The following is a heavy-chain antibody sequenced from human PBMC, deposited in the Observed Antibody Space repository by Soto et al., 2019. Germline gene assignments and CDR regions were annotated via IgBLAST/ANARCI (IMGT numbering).Heavy chain of an antibody. CDR3: ANLDMVRGGSDQFDP. CDR2: ISGSGGST. CDR1: GFTFSSYA. V-gene: IGHV3-23*01. D-gene: IGHD3-10*01. Sequence: GGSLRLSCAASGFTFSSYAMSWVRQAPGKGLEWVSAISGSGGSTYYADSVKGRFTISRDNSKNTLYLQMNSLRAEDTAVYYCANLDMVRGGSDQFDPWGQGTLVTVSS. J-gene: IGHJ5*02.